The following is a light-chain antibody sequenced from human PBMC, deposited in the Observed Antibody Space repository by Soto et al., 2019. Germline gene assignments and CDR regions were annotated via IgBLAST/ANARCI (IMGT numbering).Light chain of an antibody. Sequence: IQMTQSPSSLSASVGDRVTITCRASQSISSYLNWYQQNPGKAPKLLIYAASSLQSGVPSRFSGSGSGTNFSLTISSLQTEDFATYYCQQSYSTLWTFAQGTKVDIK. CDR3: QQSYSTLWT. CDR1: QSISSY. CDR2: AAS. V-gene: IGKV1-39*01. J-gene: IGKJ1*01.